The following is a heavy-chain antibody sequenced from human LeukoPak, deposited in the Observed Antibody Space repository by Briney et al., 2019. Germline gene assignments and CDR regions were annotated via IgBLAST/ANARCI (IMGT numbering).Heavy chain of an antibody. CDR3: ATHYYYYDSSGYSMKGTFDY. D-gene: IGHD3-22*01. Sequence: PSETLSLTCTVSGGSISSSSYYWGWIRQPPGKGLEWIGSIYYSGSTYYNPSLKSRVTISVDTSKNQFSLELSSVTAADTAVYYCATHYYYYDSSGYSMKGTFDYWGQGALVTVSS. CDR1: GGSISSSSYY. CDR2: IYYSGST. J-gene: IGHJ4*02. V-gene: IGHV4-39*01.